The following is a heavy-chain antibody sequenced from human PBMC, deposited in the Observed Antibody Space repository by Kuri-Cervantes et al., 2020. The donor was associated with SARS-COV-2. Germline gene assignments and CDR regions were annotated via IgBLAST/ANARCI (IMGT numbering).Heavy chain of an antibody. V-gene: IGHV4-39*07. CDR2: IYYSGST. CDR1: GGSISSSSYY. J-gene: IGHJ3*02. CDR3: ARDTTPTVTTRADAFDI. D-gene: IGHD4-17*01. Sequence: SETLSLTCTVSGGSISSSSYYWGWIRQPPGKGLEWIGSIYYSGSTYYNPSLKSRVTISVDTSKNQFSLKLSSVTAADTAVYYCARDTTPTVTTRADAFDIWGQGTMVTVSS.